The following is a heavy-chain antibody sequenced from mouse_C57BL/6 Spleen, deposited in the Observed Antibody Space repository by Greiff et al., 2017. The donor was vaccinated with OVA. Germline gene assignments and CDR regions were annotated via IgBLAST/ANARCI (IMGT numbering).Heavy chain of an antibody. V-gene: IGHV1-61*01. Sequence: VQLQQPGAELVRPGSSVKLSCKASGYTFTSYWMDWVKQRPGQGLEWIGNIYPSDSETHYNQKFKDKATLTVDKSSSTAYMQLSSLTSEDSAVYYCARKGDYYGSSWFAYWGQGTLVTVSA. J-gene: IGHJ3*01. CDR2: IYPSDSET. D-gene: IGHD1-1*01. CDR3: ARKGDYYGSSWFAY. CDR1: GYTFTSYW.